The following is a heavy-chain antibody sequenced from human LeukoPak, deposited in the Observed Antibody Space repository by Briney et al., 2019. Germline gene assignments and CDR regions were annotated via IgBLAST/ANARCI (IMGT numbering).Heavy chain of an antibody. Sequence: PSETLSLTCTVPGGSISSYYWSWIRQPAGKGLEWIGRIYASGNTNYNPSLKSRVTMSVDTSKNLFALKLSSVTAADTAVYYCARQGVATAIDYWGQGTLVTVSS. CDR2: IYASGNT. CDR1: GGSISSYY. CDR3: ARQGVATAIDY. D-gene: IGHD2-21*02. J-gene: IGHJ4*02. V-gene: IGHV4-4*07.